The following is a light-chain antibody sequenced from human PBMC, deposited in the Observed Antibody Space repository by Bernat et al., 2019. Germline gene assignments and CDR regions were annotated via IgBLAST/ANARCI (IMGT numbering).Light chain of an antibody. CDR1: SSDVGSYNL. Sequence: QSALTQPASVSGSPGQSITISCTGTSSDVGSYNLVSWYQQHPGKAPKLMIYEGSKRPSGVSNRFSGSKSGNTASLTISGLQAEDEADYYCQSYDSSLSASVFGTGTKVTVL. CDR2: EGS. J-gene: IGLJ1*01. CDR3: QSYDSSLSASV. V-gene: IGLV2-14*02.